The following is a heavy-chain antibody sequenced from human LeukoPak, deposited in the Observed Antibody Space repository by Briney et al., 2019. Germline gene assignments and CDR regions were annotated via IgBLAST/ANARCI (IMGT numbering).Heavy chain of an antibody. CDR1: GFTFSSYA. CDR2: ISSSSSTI. V-gene: IGHV3-48*02. Sequence: GSLRLSCAASGFTFSSYAMNWVRQAPEKGLEGVSYISSSSSTIYYADSVKGRFTISRDNAKSSLYLQMNSLRDEDTAVYYCARDPNTAGTQKDFQYWGQGALVTVSS. J-gene: IGHJ4*02. D-gene: IGHD6-13*01. CDR3: ARDPNTAGTQKDFQY.